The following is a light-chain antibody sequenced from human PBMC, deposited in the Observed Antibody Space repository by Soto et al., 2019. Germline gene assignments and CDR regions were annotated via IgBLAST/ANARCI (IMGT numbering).Light chain of an antibody. CDR3: QSYDSSLSGSEV. Sequence: QSVLTQPPSLSGAPGQRVTISCTGSGSNIGAPYDVHWYQHLPGTAPKLLIYGSTNRPSGVPGRFSGSKSGTSASLAITGLQAEDEADYYCQSYDSSLSGSEVFGTGTKLTVL. V-gene: IGLV1-40*01. CDR2: GST. J-gene: IGLJ1*01. CDR1: GSNIGAPYD.